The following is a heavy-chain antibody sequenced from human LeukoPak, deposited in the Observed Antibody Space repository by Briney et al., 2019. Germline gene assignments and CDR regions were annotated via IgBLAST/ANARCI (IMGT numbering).Heavy chain of an antibody. Sequence: SETLSLTCTVSGGSISSYYWSWIRQPPGKGLEWIGYIYYSGSTNYNPSLKSRVTISVDTSKNQFSLKLSSVTAADTAVYYCARGLGYYRYWGQGTLVTVSS. CDR1: GGSISSYY. V-gene: IGHV4-59*12. D-gene: IGHD3-3*01. CDR3: ARGLGYYRY. CDR2: IYYSGST. J-gene: IGHJ4*02.